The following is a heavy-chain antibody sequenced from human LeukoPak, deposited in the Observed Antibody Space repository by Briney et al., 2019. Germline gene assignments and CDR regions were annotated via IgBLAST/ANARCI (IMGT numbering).Heavy chain of an antibody. V-gene: IGHV3-30*18. CDR2: ISYDGSNK. CDR3: AKVGYDLYYFDY. CDR1: GFTFSSYG. J-gene: IGHJ4*02. D-gene: IGHD1-14*01. Sequence: GGSLRLSCAASGFTFSSYGMHWVRQAPGKGLEWVAVISYDGSNKYYADSVKGRFTISRDNSKNTLYLQMNSLRAEDTAAYYCAKVGYDLYYFDYWGQGTLVTVSS.